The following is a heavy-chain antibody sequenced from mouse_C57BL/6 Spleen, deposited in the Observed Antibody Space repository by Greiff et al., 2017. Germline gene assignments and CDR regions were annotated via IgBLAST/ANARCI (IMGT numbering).Heavy chain of an antibody. Sequence: VQLQESGAELVRPGASVTLSCKASGYTFTDYEMHWVKQTPVHGLEWIGAIDPDTGGTAYNQKFKGKAILTADKSSSTAYMELRSLTSEDSAVYYCTRGNYYWGQGTTLTVSS. J-gene: IGHJ2*01. CDR1: GYTFTDYE. CDR3: TRGNYY. CDR2: IDPDTGGT. V-gene: IGHV1-15*01.